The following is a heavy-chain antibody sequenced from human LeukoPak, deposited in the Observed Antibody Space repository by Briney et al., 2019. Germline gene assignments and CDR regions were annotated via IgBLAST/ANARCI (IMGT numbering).Heavy chain of an antibody. CDR1: GFTFSSYS. J-gene: IGHJ5*02. Sequence: PGGSLRLSCAASGFTFSSYSMNWVRQAPGKGLEWVSSISSSSSYIYYADSVKGRFTISRDNAKNSLYLQMNSLRAEDTAVYCCAGSNWGGGNWFDPWGQGTLVTVSS. D-gene: IGHD7-27*01. V-gene: IGHV3-21*01. CDR3: AGSNWGGGNWFDP. CDR2: ISSSSSYI.